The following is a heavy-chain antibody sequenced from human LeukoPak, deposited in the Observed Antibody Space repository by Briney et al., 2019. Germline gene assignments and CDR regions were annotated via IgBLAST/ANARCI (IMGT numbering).Heavy chain of an antibody. CDR1: GFTFSGSA. CDR2: IRSKANSYAT. Sequence: PGGSLRLSCAASGFTFSGSAMHWVRQASGKGLEWVGRIRSKANSYATAYAASVKGRFTISRDDSKNTAYLQMSSLKTEDTAVYYCTRHRPGYSSGWNFDYWGQGTLVTVSS. J-gene: IGHJ4*02. D-gene: IGHD6-19*01. V-gene: IGHV3-73*01. CDR3: TRHRPGYSSGWNFDY.